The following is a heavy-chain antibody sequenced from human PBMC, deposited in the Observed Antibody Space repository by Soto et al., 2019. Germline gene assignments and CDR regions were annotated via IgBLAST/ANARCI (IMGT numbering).Heavy chain of an antibody. CDR1: GYTLTELS. CDR3: ATDILTGYCYFDY. V-gene: IGHV1-24*01. J-gene: IGHJ4*02. CDR2: FDPEDGET. Sequence: ASVKVSCKVSGYTLTELSMHWVRQAPGKGLEWMGGFDPEDGETIYAQKFQGRVTMTEDTSTDTAYMELSSLRSEDTAVYYCATDILTGYCYFDYWGQGTLITVSS. D-gene: IGHD3-9*01.